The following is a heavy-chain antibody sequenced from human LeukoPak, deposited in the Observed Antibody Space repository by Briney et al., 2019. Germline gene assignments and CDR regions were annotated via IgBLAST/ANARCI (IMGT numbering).Heavy chain of an antibody. D-gene: IGHD6-19*01. V-gene: IGHV3-23*01. Sequence: GGSLRLSCAASGFTFSGYAMSWVRQAPGKGLEWVSAISGSGGSTYYADSVKGRFTISRDNSKNTLYLQMNSLRAEDTAVYYCAKDPSFAPGIAVAGTGYWGQGTLVTVSS. CDR2: ISGSGGST. CDR1: GFTFSGYA. CDR3: AKDPSFAPGIAVAGTGY. J-gene: IGHJ4*02.